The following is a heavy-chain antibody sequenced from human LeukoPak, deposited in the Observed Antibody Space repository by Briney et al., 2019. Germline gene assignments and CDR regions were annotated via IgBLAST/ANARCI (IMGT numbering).Heavy chain of an antibody. CDR1: GYSISSGYY. Sequence: PSETLSLTCTVSGYSISSGYYWGWIRQPPRKGLEWIGSIYHSGSTYYNPSLKSRVTISVDTSKNQFSLKLSSVTAADTAVYYCVSSGWLYYFHYWGQGTLVTVSS. CDR3: VSSGWLYYFHY. CDR2: IYHSGST. D-gene: IGHD6-19*01. J-gene: IGHJ4*02. V-gene: IGHV4-38-2*02.